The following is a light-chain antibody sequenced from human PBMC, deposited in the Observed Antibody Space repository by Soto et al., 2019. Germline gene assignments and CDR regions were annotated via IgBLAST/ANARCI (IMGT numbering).Light chain of an antibody. Sequence: QSVLTQPPSASGTPGQRVTISCSGNISNIGGYTVNWYQHLPGTAPKLLIYNDYQRPSGVPDRFSGSKSGTSASLAISGLQYEDEPDYYCATWADRQKGVFGAGTKVTV. CDR2: NDY. V-gene: IGLV1-44*01. J-gene: IGLJ1*01. CDR3: ATWADRQKGV. CDR1: ISNIGGYT.